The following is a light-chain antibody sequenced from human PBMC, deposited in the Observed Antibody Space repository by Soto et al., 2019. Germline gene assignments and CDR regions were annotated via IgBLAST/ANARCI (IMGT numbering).Light chain of an antibody. Sequence: EMVLTQSPGTLSLSPGGRASLSCRARQRISSSYLAWYLQKPGQAPRLRIYGSSSRATGIPDRFSGSGSGTDFTLTISRLEPEDFAVYYCKQFGTSPWTFGQGTKVDIK. CDR1: QRISSSY. V-gene: IGKV3-20*01. J-gene: IGKJ1*01. CDR3: KQFGTSPWT. CDR2: GSS.